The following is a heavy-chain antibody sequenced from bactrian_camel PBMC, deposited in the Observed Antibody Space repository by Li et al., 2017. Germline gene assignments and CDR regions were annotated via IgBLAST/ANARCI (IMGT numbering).Heavy chain of an antibody. J-gene: IGHJ4*01. Sequence: HVQLVESGGGLVQPGGSLRLSCAASGFTFSNYYMTWVRQAPGKGLEWVSSIYSDGTYTYYADSVKGRFTISRNNAKSTLYLQLDSLKSEDTALYYCARDRVYGGNWYWDYWGQGTQVTVS. CDR2: IYSDGTYT. V-gene: IGHV3-2*01. CDR1: GFTFSNYY. D-gene: IGHD6*01. CDR3: ARDRVYGGNWYWDY.